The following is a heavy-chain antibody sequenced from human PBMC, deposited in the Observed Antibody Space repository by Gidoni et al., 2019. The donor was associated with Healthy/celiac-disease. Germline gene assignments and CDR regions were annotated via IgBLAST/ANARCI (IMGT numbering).Heavy chain of an antibody. CDR2: ISSSSSYI. CDR1: GFTFSSYS. V-gene: IGHV3-21*01. CDR3: ASDVWELLGWDY. Sequence: EVQLVESGGGLVKPGGFLRLSCAASGFTFSSYSMNWVRQAPGKGLEWVSSISSSSSYIYYADSVKGRFTISRDNAKNSLYLQMNSLRAEDTAVYYCASDVWELLGWDYWGQGTLVTVSS. J-gene: IGHJ4*02. D-gene: IGHD1-26*01.